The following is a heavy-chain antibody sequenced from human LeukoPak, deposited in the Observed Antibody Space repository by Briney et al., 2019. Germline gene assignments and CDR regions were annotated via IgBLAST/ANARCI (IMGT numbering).Heavy chain of an antibody. CDR2: IYYSGST. J-gene: IGHJ4*02. CDR3: ARLLSGSYDKRFDY. Sequence: PSETLSLTCTVSGGSISSYYWSWIRQPPGKGLEWIGYIYYSGSTNYNPSLKSRVTISVDTSKNQFSLKLSSVTAADTAVYYSARLLSGSYDKRFDYWGQGTLVTVSS. D-gene: IGHD1-26*01. CDR1: GGSISSYY. V-gene: IGHV4-59*12.